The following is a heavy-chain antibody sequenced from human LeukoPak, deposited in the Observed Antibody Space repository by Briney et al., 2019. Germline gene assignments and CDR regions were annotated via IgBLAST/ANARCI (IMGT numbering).Heavy chain of an antibody. V-gene: IGHV1-69*13. CDR2: IIPIFGTA. D-gene: IGHD2-15*01. CDR1: GGTFISYA. J-gene: IGHJ4*02. CDR3: ASGGGYCSGGSCYWTFDY. Sequence: SVKVSCKDSGGTFISYAISWVRQAPGQGLEWMGGIIPIFGTANYEQKFQGRVTITADESTSTAYIELSSLRSEDTAVYYCASGGGYCSGGSCYWTFDYWGQGTLVTVSS.